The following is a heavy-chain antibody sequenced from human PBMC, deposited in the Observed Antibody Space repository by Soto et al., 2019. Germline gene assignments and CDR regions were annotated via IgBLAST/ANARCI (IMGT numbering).Heavy chain of an antibody. Sequence: QVQLQQWGAGLLKPSETLSLTCAVYGGSFSGYYWSWIRQPPGKGLEWIGEINHSGSTNYNPSLRSRLPTPVAPSKTRFPRRRSSVTARATPLNYWARGSGWLGGAPAYWGKGTLVTVS. CDR3: ARGSGWLGGAPAY. CDR2: INHSGST. V-gene: IGHV4-34*01. CDR1: GGSFSGYY. D-gene: IGHD5-12*01. J-gene: IGHJ4*02.